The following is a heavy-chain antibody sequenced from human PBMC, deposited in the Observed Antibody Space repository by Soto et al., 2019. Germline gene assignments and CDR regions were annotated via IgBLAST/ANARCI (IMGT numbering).Heavy chain of an antibody. CDR3: AREYYYDSSGYYYIPFDY. CDR1: GYTFTSYY. CDR2: INASGGST. V-gene: IGHV1-46*01. J-gene: IGHJ4*02. Sequence: ASVKVSCKTSGYTFTSYYTHWVRQAPGQGLEWMGMINASGGSTSYAQKLQGRVTMTTDTSTSTAYMELRSLRSDDTAVYYCAREYYYDSSGYYYIPFDYWGQGTLVTVSP. D-gene: IGHD3-22*01.